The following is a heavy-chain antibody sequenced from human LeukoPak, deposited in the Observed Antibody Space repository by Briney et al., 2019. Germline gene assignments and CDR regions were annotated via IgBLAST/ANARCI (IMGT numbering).Heavy chain of an antibody. CDR3: ARGWSGLFDY. D-gene: IGHD3-3*01. CDR1: GGSISSSSYY. CDR2: IYYSGST. Sequence: SETLSLTCTVSGGSISSSSYYWGWIRQPPGKGLEWIGSIYYSGSTYYNPSLKSRVTISVDTSKNQFSLKLSSVTAADTAVYYCARGWSGLFDYWGQGTLVTVSS. V-gene: IGHV4-39*01. J-gene: IGHJ4*02.